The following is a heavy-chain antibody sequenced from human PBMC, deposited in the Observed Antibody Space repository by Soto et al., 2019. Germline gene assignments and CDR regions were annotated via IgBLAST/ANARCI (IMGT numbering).Heavy chain of an antibody. Sequence: QVPLVQSGAEVKKPGASVKVSCKASGYTFTSYAMHWVRQAPGQRLEWMGWINAGTGNTKYSQKLQVRVTITQDTPGSTAYMELSVLRSEETVVYYCAVEILDSSSTSFDYWGQGTLVSVCS. CDR2: INAGTGNT. CDR1: GYTFTSYA. CDR3: AVEILDSSSTSFDY. J-gene: IGHJ4*01. D-gene: IGHD3-9*01. V-gene: IGHV1-3*01.